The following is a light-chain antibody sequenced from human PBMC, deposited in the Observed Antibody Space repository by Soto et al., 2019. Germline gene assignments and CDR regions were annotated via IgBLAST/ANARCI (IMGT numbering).Light chain of an antibody. CDR1: QGISNY. V-gene: IGKV1-27*01. CDR3: QKYDSAPWT. CDR2: AAS. Sequence: DIQMTQSPSSLSASVRDRVTITCRASQGISNYLAWYQQKPGKVPKLLIYAASTLHSGVPSRFSGSGSGTDFTLTISSLQPEDVAPYYCQKYDSAPWTFGQGTKVEIK. J-gene: IGKJ1*01.